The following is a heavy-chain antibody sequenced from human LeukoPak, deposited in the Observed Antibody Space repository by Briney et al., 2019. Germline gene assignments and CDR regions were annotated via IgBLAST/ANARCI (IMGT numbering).Heavy chain of an antibody. Sequence: SETLSLTCAVYGGSFSGYYWSWIRQPPGKGLEWIGEINHSGSTNYNPSLKSRVTISVDTSKNQFSLKLSSVTAADTAVYYCARGRRFGELLYGIDVCGKGTTVTVSS. D-gene: IGHD3-10*01. J-gene: IGHJ6*04. CDR3: ARGRRFGELLYGIDV. CDR2: INHSGST. CDR1: GGSFSGYY. V-gene: IGHV4-34*01.